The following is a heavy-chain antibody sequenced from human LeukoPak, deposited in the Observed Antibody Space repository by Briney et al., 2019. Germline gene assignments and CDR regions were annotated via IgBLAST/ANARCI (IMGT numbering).Heavy chain of an antibody. CDR1: GYTFSGYY. J-gene: IGHJ4*02. CDR3: ARAPADEYSYGDY. Sequence: ASVKVSCKASGYTFSGYYMYWVRQAPGQGLEWMGWINPNSGGTNYAQKFQGRVTMTRDTSITTAYIELTRLRSDDTAVYYCARAPADEYSYGDYWGQGTLVTVSS. V-gene: IGHV1-2*02. D-gene: IGHD5-18*01. CDR2: INPNSGGT.